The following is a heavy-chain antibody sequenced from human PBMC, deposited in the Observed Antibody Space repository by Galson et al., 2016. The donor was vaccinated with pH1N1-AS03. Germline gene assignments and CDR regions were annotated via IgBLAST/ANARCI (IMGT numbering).Heavy chain of an antibody. J-gene: IGHJ4*02. V-gene: IGHV1-8*02. Sequence: SVKVSCKASGYTFTNYDINWVRQATGQGSEWMGWMNPGSGGAGYAQKFQGRVAMTRNTAITTAYMELTSLTSDDTAIYYCARDLRSDFGNSFVAGVQFGRYWGQGTLVTVSS. CDR2: MNPGSGGA. CDR3: ARDLRSDFGNSFVAGVQFGRY. CDR1: GYTFTNYD. D-gene: IGHD3-10*01.